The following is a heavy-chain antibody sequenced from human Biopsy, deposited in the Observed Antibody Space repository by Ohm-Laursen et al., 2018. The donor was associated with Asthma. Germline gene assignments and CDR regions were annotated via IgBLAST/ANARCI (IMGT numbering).Heavy chain of an antibody. CDR1: GYTFSDSW. J-gene: IGHJ4*02. D-gene: IGHD1-7*01. CDR2: IFAANSET. Sequence: ESLRISCKASGYTFSDSWIGWVRQMPGKGLEWMGIIFAANSETKYSPSFQGQVTISADMSISTAFLQWSSLKVSDTAIYYCARFIDGTFFVDYWGQGTLVTVSS. V-gene: IGHV5-51*01. CDR3: ARFIDGTFFVDY.